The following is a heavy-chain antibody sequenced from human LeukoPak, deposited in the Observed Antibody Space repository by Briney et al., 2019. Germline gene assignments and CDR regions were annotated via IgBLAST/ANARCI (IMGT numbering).Heavy chain of an antibody. CDR3: ARGRDYYDSSGYYPVNFDY. Sequence: GGSLRLSCAASGFTFSSYAMHWVRQAPGKGLEWVAVISYDGSNKYYADFVKGRFTISRDNSKNTLYLQMNSLRAEDTAVYYCARGRDYYDSSGYYPVNFDYWGQGTLVTVSS. V-gene: IGHV3-30*04. CDR1: GFTFSSYA. CDR2: ISYDGSNK. D-gene: IGHD3-22*01. J-gene: IGHJ4*02.